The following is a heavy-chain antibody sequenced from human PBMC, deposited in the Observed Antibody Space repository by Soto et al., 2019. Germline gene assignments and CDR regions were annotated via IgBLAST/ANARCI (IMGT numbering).Heavy chain of an antibody. Sequence: GSLRLSCEASGFTFDDYAMTWVLQSPGKGLEWVSSISGNGYSAYYADSVKGRFTISRDKSKNTVSLQMDSLRAEDTAVYYCAKDRKQLWSDFDYWGQGTLVTVSS. V-gene: IGHV3-23*01. CDR1: GFTFDDYA. D-gene: IGHD1-1*01. CDR2: ISGNGYSA. CDR3: AKDRKQLWSDFDY. J-gene: IGHJ4*02.